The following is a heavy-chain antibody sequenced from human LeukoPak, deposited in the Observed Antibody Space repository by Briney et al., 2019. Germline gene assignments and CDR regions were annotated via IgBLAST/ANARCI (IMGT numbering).Heavy chain of an antibody. V-gene: IGHV1-8*01. CDR1: GYTFTSYD. CDR2: MNPNSGNT. J-gene: IGHJ4*02. Sequence: ASVKDSCKASGYTFTSYDINWVRQATGQGLGWMGWMNPNSGNTGYAQKFQGRVTMTRNTSISTAYMELSSLRSEDTAVYYCARGQASYCSSTSCDQDYWGQGTLVTVSS. CDR3: ARGQASYCSSTSCDQDY. D-gene: IGHD2-2*01.